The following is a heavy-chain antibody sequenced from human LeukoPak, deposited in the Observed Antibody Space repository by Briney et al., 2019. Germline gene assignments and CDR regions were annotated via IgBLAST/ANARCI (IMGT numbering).Heavy chain of an antibody. CDR2: ISSSGSTI. D-gene: IGHD6-6*01. Sequence: PGGSLRLSCAASGFTFSDYYMSWIRQAPGKGLEWVSYISSSGSTIYYADSVKGRFTISRDNAKNSLYLQMNSLRAEDTAVYYCARERCRTYSSSFAPPYWGQGTLVTVSS. CDR1: GFTFSDYY. V-gene: IGHV3-11*01. J-gene: IGHJ4*02. CDR3: ARERCRTYSSSFAPPY.